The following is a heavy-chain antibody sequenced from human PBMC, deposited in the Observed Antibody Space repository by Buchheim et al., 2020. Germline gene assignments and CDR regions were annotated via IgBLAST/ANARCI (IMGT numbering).Heavy chain of an antibody. Sequence: QVQLVESGGGVVQPGRSLRLSCAASGFTFSSYGMHWVRQAPGKGLEWVAVISYGGGGYFYADSVVGRFTLSRDNSKNTLYLQMNSLRAEDTAVYYCAKVKTTGFTAFYYGMDVWGQGTT. J-gene: IGHJ6*02. CDR2: ISYGGGGY. CDR1: GFTFSSYG. V-gene: IGHV3-30*18. CDR3: AKVKTTGFTAFYYGMDV. D-gene: IGHD4-11*01.